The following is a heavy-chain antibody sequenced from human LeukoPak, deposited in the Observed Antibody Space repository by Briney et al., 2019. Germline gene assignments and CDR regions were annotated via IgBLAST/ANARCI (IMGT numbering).Heavy chain of an antibody. CDR1: GYTFTSYA. D-gene: IGHD5-12*01. J-gene: IGHJ4*02. V-gene: IGHV1-3*01. CDR3: ARDQGYSCYDFYFDY. Sequence: GASVKVSCKASGYTFTSYAMHWVRQAPGQRLEWMGWINAGNGNTKYSQKFQGRVTITRDTSASTAYMELSSLRSEDTAVYYCARDQGYSCYDFYFDYWGQGTLVTVSS. CDR2: INAGNGNT.